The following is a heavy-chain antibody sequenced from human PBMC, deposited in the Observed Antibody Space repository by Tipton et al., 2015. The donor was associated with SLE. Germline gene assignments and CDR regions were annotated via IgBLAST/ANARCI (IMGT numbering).Heavy chain of an antibody. D-gene: IGHD3-22*01. V-gene: IGHV4-59*12. Sequence: TLPLTCTVSGDSIRPYHWSWIRQPPGKGLEWIGYIYYSGSTSYNPSLESRVTISLDTLKNQFSLKLNSVTAADTAVYYCARDEYRYDATGYHLLGHFDFWGQGTLVTVSS. CDR1: GDSIRPYH. J-gene: IGHJ4*02. CDR3: ARDEYRYDATGYHLLGHFDF. CDR2: IYYSGST.